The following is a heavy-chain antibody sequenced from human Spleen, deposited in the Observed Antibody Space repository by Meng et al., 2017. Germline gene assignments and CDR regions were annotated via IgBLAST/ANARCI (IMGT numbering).Heavy chain of an antibody. V-gene: IGHV4-34*01. D-gene: IGHD4-11*01. CDR3: ARGPTTMAHDFDY. CDR2: INHSGST. CDR1: GGSFSDYY. J-gene: IGHJ4*02. Sequence: QGPLKQWGAGLLKPSETLVLTCVVSGGSFSDYYWSWIRQPPGKGLEWIGEINHSGSTNYNPSLESRATISVDTSQNNLSLKLSSVTAADSAVYYCARGPTTMAHDFDYWGQGTLVTVSS.